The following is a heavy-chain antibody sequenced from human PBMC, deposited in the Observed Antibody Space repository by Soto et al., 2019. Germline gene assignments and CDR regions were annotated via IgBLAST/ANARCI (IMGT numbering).Heavy chain of an antibody. CDR1: GVSVSTNTQY. D-gene: IGHD3-22*01. CDR3: ARVGPWVPYYYDSSPYTFENWFDP. V-gene: IGHV4-39*01. Sequence: SETLSLTCTVSGVSVSTNTQYWGWIRQSPGKGLEWIGSIYYGGRTYYNPSLKSRVTISVDTSKNQFSLRLSSVTAADTAVYYCARVGPWVPYYYDSSPYTFENWFDPWGQGTLVTVSS. CDR2: IYYGGRT. J-gene: IGHJ5*02.